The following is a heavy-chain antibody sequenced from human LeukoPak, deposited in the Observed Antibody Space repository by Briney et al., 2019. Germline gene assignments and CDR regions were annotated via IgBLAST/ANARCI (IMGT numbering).Heavy chain of an antibody. CDR1: GGSISSYY. Sequence: PSETLSLTCTVSGGSISSYYWSWIRQPPGKGLEWIGYIYYSGSTNYNASLKSRVTISVDTSKNQFSLQLSSVTAADTAVYSWARMPYYDTFTAYPYYGMDVWGQGTTVTVS. J-gene: IGHJ6*02. D-gene: IGHD3-9*01. CDR2: IYYSGST. CDR3: ARMPYYDTFTAYPYYGMDV. V-gene: IGHV4-59*01.